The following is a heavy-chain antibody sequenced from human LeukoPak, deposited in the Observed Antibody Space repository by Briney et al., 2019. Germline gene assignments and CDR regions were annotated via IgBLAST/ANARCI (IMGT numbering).Heavy chain of an antibody. J-gene: IGHJ4*02. V-gene: IGHV1-2*06. CDR2: INPNSGGT. Sequence: GASVKVSCKASGYTFTDYYMQWVRPAPGQGLEWMGRINPNSGGTNYAQKFQGRVTMTRDTSISTAYMDLSSLRSDDTAVYYCAIGIPAAGTFDCWGQGTLVTVSS. CDR1: GYTFTDYY. CDR3: AIGIPAAGTFDC. D-gene: IGHD6-13*01.